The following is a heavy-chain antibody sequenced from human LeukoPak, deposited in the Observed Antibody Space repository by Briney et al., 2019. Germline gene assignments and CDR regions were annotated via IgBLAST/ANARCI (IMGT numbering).Heavy chain of an antibody. V-gene: IGHV4-39*07. D-gene: IGHD6-19*01. CDR1: GGSISSSSYY. J-gene: IGHJ4*02. Sequence: SETLSLTCTVSGGSISSSSYYWGWIRQPPGKGLEWIGSIYYSGSTYYNPSLKSRVTISVDTSKNQFSLKLSSVTAADTAVYYCARRSSGWYYFDYWGQGTLVTVSS. CDR2: IYYSGST. CDR3: ARRSSGWYYFDY.